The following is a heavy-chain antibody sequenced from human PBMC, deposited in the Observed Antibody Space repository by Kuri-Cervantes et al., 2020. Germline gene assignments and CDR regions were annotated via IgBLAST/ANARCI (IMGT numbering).Heavy chain of an antibody. Sequence: ASVKVSCKASGYSFTSFGISWVRQAPGQGLEWVGWISTFNGDTNIAPKFQGRVTLTTDTSTTTAYMELSRLRFDDTAVYYCARGLRVVLVVPTAPFDYWGQGTLVTVSS. J-gene: IGHJ4*02. CDR2: ISTFNGDT. D-gene: IGHD3-22*01. V-gene: IGHV1-18*01. CDR3: ARGLRVVLVVPTAPFDY. CDR1: GYSFTSFG.